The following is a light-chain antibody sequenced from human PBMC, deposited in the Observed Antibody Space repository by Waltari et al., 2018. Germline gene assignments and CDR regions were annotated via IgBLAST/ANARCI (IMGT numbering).Light chain of an antibody. CDR3: MSYTSRHTMI. Sequence: QSALTQPASVSGSPGQSITISCTGTSSDVGGFNWVSWYQQHPGHAPKVMIYDVTNRPSGGSNRFAGSKSGNTATLTISGLQAEDEADYYCMSYTSRHTMIFGGGTRLTVL. V-gene: IGLV2-14*01. CDR2: DVT. J-gene: IGLJ2*01. CDR1: SSDVGGFNW.